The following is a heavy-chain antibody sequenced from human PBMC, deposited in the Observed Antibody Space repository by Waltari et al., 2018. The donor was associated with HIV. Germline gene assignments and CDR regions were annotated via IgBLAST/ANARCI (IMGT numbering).Heavy chain of an antibody. CDR1: GGSISSYY. Sequence: QVQLQESGPGLVKPSETLSLTCTVSGGSISSYYWSWIRQPPGKGLEWIGYIYYSGSTNYHPSLESRVTISVDTSKNQFSLKLSSVTAADTAVYYCARVRFQYYYDSSGVFDYWGQGTLVTVSS. D-gene: IGHD3-22*01. V-gene: IGHV4-59*01. CDR2: IYYSGST. J-gene: IGHJ4*02. CDR3: ARVRFQYYYDSSGVFDY.